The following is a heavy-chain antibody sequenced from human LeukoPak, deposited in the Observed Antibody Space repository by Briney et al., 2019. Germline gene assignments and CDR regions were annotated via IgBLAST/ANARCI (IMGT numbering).Heavy chain of an antibody. CDR3: ARRGTGHGMDV. D-gene: IGHD1-1*01. CDR1: GFTFNNYW. CDR2: INNDGSSA. J-gene: IGHJ6*02. Sequence: GGSLRLSCAASGFTFNNYWMHWVRQVPGKGLVWVSRINNDGSSASYVDSVKGRFTISRDNAKNTLFLQMNSLRAEDTAVYYCARRGTGHGMDVWGQGTTVIVSS. V-gene: IGHV3-74*01.